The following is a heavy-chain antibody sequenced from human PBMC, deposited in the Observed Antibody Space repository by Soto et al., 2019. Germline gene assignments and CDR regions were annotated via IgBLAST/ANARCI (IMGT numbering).Heavy chain of an antibody. V-gene: IGHV3-21*01. CDR1: GFTFSSYS. D-gene: IGHD6-19*01. J-gene: IGHJ5*02. CDR3: ARDAPPLAVAGTGWFDP. CDR2: ISSSSSYI. Sequence: PGGSLRLSCAASGFTFSSYSMNWVRQAPGKGLEWVSSISSSSSYIYYADSVKGRFTISRDNAKNSLYLQMNSLRAEDTAVCYCARDAPPLAVAGTGWFDPWGQGTLVTVSS.